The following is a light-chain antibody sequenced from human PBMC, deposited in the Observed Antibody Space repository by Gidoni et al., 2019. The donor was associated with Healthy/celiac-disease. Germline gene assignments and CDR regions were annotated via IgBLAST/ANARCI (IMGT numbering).Light chain of an antibody. V-gene: IGKV3-11*01. J-gene: IGKJ4*01. CDR3: QQRSNWPPT. Sequence: EIVLTQSPATLFLSPGERATLSCRASQSVSSYLAWYQQKPGQAPRLLIYDASNRATGIPARFSGSGSGTDFTLTISGLEPEDFAVYYCQQRSNWPPTFGGGTKVEIK. CDR2: DAS. CDR1: QSVSSY.